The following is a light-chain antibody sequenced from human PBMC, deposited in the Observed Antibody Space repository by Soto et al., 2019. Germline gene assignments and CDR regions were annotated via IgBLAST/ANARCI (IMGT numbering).Light chain of an antibody. CDR1: QSVSNNY. CDR3: HQHGGSPDT. V-gene: IGKV3-20*01. Sequence: EIVLTQSPGTLSLSPGERVTLSCRASQSVSNNYVSWYQQKPDQPPRLLIFRASIKSTAVPDRFSGSGSGTEFILPIRGLEQEDSGISHYHQHGGSPDTFGQGTKLEIK. CDR2: RAS. J-gene: IGKJ1*01.